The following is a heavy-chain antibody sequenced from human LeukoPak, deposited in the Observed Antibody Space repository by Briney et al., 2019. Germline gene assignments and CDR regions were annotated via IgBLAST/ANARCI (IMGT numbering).Heavy chain of an antibody. D-gene: IGHD4-17*01. CDR3: ARGLGYGDTTF. CDR2: IHSSGNT. V-gene: IGHV3-53*01. CDR1: GFTFSGYS. J-gene: IGHJ4*02. Sequence: GGSLRLSCAASGFTFSGYSMNWVRQAPGKGLDWVSAIHSSGNTYYADSVKGRFTISRDNSKNTLYLQMNSLRAEDTAVYYCARGLGYGDTTFWGQGTLVTVSS.